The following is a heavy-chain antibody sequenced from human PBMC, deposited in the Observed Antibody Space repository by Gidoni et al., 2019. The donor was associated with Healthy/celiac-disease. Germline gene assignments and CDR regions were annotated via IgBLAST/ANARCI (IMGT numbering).Heavy chain of an antibody. V-gene: IGHV1-69*01. J-gene: IGHJ4*02. CDR2: IIPIFGTA. CDR3: ATMESSGWTRQTVDY. D-gene: IGHD6-19*01. Sequence: QVQLVQSGAAVKKPGPSVKVFCQASGGTFSSYAISMVRQAPGQGLEWMGGIIPIFGTANYAQKFQGRVTITADESTSTAYMELSSLRSEDTAVYYCATMESSGWTRQTVDYWGQGTLVTVSS. CDR1: GGTFSSYA.